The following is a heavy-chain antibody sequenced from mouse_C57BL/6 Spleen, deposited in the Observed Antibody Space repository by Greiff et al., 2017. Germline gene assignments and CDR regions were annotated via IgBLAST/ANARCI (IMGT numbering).Heavy chain of an antibody. D-gene: IGHD2-2*01. CDR1: GYAFSSSW. J-gene: IGHJ1*03. V-gene: IGHV1-82*01. CDR2: IYPGDGDT. Sequence: VQLQQSGPELVKPGASVKISCKASGYAFSSSWMNWVKQRPGKGLEWIGRIYPGDGDTNYNGKFKGKATLTADKSSSTAYMQLSSLTSEDSAVYFCARWGLRRTDWYFDVWGTGTTVTVSS. CDR3: ARWGLRRTDWYFDV.